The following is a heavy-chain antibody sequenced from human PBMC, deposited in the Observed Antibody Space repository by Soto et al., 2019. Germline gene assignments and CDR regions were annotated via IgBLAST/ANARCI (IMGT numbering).Heavy chain of an antibody. J-gene: IGHJ6*02. CDR3: ARHRGDSSGHYYYYGMDV. D-gene: IGHD6-19*01. V-gene: IGHV5-51*01. Sequence: GESLKISCKGSGYSFTSYWIGWVRQMPGKGLEWMGITYPGDSDTRYSPSFQGQVTISADKSISTAYLQWSSLKASDTAMYYCARHRGDSSGHYYYYGMDVWGQGTTVTVSS. CDR2: TYPGDSDT. CDR1: GYSFTSYW.